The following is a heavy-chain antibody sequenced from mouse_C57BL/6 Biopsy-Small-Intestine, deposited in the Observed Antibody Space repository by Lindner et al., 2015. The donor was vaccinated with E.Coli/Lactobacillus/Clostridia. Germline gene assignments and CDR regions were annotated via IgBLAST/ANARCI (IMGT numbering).Heavy chain of an antibody. J-gene: IGHJ2*01. Sequence: VQLQESGPELVKPGASVKISCKASGYSFTGYYMHWVKQSHGNILDWIGYIYPFNGLSSYNQKFKGKATLTVDKSSSTAYMELRSLTSEDSAVYYCASLTGTKGYLDYWGQGTTLTVSS. CDR2: IYPFNGLS. CDR1: GYSFTGYY. D-gene: IGHD4-1*01. V-gene: IGHV1-31*01. CDR3: ASLTGTKGYLDY.